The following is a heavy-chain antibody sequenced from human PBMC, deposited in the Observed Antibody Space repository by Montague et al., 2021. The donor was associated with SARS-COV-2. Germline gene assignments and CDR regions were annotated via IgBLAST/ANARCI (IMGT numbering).Heavy chain of an antibody. Sequence: SETLSLTCPVSGSSISSSSYYWGWIRQPPGKGLEWIGSIYYSGSTHYNPSLKSRVTISVDTSKNQFSLKLSSVTAADTAVYYCARHSGRDTIFGVVIIPDAFDIWGQGTMVTVSS. CDR2: IYYSGST. J-gene: IGHJ3*02. CDR3: ARHSGRDTIFGVVIIPDAFDI. V-gene: IGHV4-39*01. CDR1: GSSISSSSYY. D-gene: IGHD3-3*01.